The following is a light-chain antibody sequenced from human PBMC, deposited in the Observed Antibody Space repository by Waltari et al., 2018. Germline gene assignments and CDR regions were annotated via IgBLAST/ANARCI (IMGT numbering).Light chain of an antibody. CDR3: QTWDSTYVV. CDR1: KLGDKY. J-gene: IGLJ2*01. Sequence: SYELTQPPSVSVSPGQTANISCSGNKLGDKYVCWYHQKPGQSPVLVIYQDVKRPSGIPARFSGSNSGNTATLTISGTQAMDEADYYCQTWDSTYVVFGGGTTLTVL. CDR2: QDV. V-gene: IGLV3-1*01.